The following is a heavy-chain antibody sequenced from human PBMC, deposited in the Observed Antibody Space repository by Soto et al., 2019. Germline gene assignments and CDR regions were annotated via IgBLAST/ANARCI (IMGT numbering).Heavy chain of an antibody. CDR2: INPKSGGT. CDR1: GYSFTDYH. CDR3: ARGDSTDCSDGVCSFFYNHDMDV. J-gene: IGHJ6*02. Sequence: ASVKVSCKASGYSFTDYHIHWVRQAPGQGLEWLGRINPKSGGTSTAQKFQGWVTMTTDTSISTASMELTRLTSDDTAIYYCARGDSTDCSDGVCSFFYNHDMDVWSQGTTVTVSS. V-gene: IGHV1-2*04. D-gene: IGHD2-8*01.